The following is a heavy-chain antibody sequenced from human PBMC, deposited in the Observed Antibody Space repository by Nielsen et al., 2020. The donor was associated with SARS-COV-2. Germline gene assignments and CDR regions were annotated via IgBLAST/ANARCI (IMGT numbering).Heavy chain of an antibody. V-gene: IGHV4-31*02. D-gene: IGHD3-10*01. CDR3: AKGPYYYGSGSYYNAGHYYGMDV. CDR2: IHYSGSS. J-gene: IGHJ6*02. Sequence: WIRQPPGKGLEWIGYIHYSGSSYHNPSLKSRVTISVDTSKNQFSLKLSSVTAADTAVYYCAKGPYYYGSGSYYNAGHYYGMDVWGQGTTVTVSS.